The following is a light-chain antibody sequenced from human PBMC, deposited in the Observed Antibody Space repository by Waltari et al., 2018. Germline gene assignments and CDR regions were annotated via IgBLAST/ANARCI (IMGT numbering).Light chain of an antibody. Sequence: DIQMTQSPSTLSASVGARVTITCRASQSVSSWLAWFQQKPGKAPKLLIYKASSLKSGVPSRFSGSGSGTEFTLTISSLQPDDFATYYCQQYNTYRTFGQGTKVEIK. CDR2: KAS. CDR3: QQYNTYRT. V-gene: IGKV1-5*03. J-gene: IGKJ1*01. CDR1: QSVSSW.